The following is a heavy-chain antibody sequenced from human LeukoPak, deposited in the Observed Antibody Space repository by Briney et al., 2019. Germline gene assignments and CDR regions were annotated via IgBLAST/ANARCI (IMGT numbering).Heavy chain of an antibody. CDR3: ARALRYYDSSGYYRSYWYFDL. J-gene: IGHJ2*01. D-gene: IGHD3-22*01. CDR1: GGSISSYY. V-gene: IGHV4-59*01. CDR2: IYYSGST. Sequence: SETLSLTCTVSGGSISSYYWSWIRQPPGKGLEWIGYIYYSGSTNYNPSLKSRVTISVDTSKNQFSLKLSSVTAADTAVYYCARALRYYDSSGYYRSYWYFDLWGRGTLVTVXX.